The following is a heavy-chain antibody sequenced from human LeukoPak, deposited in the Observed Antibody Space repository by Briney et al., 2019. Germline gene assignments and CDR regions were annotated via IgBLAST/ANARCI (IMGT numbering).Heavy chain of an antibody. CDR1: GFTFNNYN. V-gene: IGHV3-21*06. CDR3: ARGSYDILTGSYGAVDYFDY. D-gene: IGHD3-9*01. J-gene: IGHJ4*02. CDR2: ISSRSTDI. Sequence: PGGSLRLSCAASGFTFNNYNMNWVRLAPGKGLEWVASISSRSTDIYYANSVEGRFTISRDNAKNSLHLQMNSLRAEDTAVYYCARGSYDILTGSYGAVDYFDYWGPGTLVTVSS.